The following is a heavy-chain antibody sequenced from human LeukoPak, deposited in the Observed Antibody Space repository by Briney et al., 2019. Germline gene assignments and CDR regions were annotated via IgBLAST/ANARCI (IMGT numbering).Heavy chain of an antibody. Sequence: SQTLSLTCTVSGGSISSGDYYWSWIRQPPGKGLEWIGYIYYSGSTYYNPSLKSRVTISVDTSKNQFSLKLSSVTAADTAVYYCARGSPTYYYDSSGYYPIFDYWGQGTLVTDSS. CDR1: GGSISSGDYY. D-gene: IGHD3-22*01. J-gene: IGHJ4*02. CDR3: ARGSPTYYYDSSGYYPIFDY. CDR2: IYYSGST. V-gene: IGHV4-30-4*01.